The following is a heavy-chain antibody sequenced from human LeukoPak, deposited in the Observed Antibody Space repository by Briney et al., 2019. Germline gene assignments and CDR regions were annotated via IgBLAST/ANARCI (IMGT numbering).Heavy chain of an antibody. CDR2: INPNSGGT. CDR1: GYTFTGYY. J-gene: IGHJ4*02. V-gene: IGHV1-2*02. Sequence: ASVKVSCKASGYTFTGYYMHWVRQPPGQGLEWMGWINPNSGGTNYAQKFQGRLTMTRDTSISTAYMELSRLRSDDTAVYYCARDYYGSGSYDYWGQGTLVTVSS. CDR3: ARDYYGSGSYDY. D-gene: IGHD3-10*01.